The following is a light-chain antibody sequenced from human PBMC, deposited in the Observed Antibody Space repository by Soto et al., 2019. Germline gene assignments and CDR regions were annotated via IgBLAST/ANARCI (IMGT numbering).Light chain of an antibody. J-gene: IGKJ1*01. V-gene: IGKV2-28*01. CDR2: FGS. CDR3: MQALQSLT. CDR1: QSLLYNNTYNY. Sequence: DIVMTQSPLSLPVTPGDAASISCRSSQSLLYNNTYNYLDWYVQKPGQSPQLLIYFGSNRAPGVPDRFSGSGSGTDFTLKINRVEAEDVGTYYCMQALQSLTFGQGTKVDIK.